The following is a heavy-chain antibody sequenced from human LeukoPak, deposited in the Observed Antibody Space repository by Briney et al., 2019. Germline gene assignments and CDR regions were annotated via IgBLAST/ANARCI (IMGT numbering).Heavy chain of an antibody. D-gene: IGHD6-19*01. CDR2: INHSGST. CDR1: GGSFSGYY. Sequence: SETLSLTCAVYGGSFSGYYWSWIRQPPGKGLEWIGEINHSGSTNYNPSLKSRVTISVDTSKNQFSLKLSSVTAADTAVYYCARDVRSSGWDYWGQGTLVTVSS. V-gene: IGHV4-34*01. CDR3: ARDVRSSGWDY. J-gene: IGHJ4*02.